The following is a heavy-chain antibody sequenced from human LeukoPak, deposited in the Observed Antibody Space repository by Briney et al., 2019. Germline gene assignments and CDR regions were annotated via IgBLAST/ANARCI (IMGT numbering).Heavy chain of an antibody. J-gene: IGHJ4*02. Sequence: GGSLTLSCAASGFTFSSYSMNWVRQAPGKGLEWVSYISSCSSTIYYADSVKGRFTISRDNAKNSLYLQMNSLRDEDTAVYYCARDKYAHIVVVTSNDYWGQGTLVTVSS. CDR1: GFTFSSYS. CDR3: ARDKYAHIVVVTSNDY. D-gene: IGHD2-21*02. V-gene: IGHV3-48*02. CDR2: ISSCSSTI.